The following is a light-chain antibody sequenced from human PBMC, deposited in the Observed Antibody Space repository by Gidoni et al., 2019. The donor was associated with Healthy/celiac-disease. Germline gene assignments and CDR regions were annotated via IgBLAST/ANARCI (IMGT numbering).Light chain of an antibody. J-gene: IGKJ1*01. V-gene: IGKV3-20*01. Sequence: IVLTQSPGTLSLSPGERATLSCRASQSVSSSYLAWYQQKPGQAPRLLIYGASSRATGIPDRFSGSGSGTDFTLTISRLEPEDFAVYFCQQYGSSPTFGQGTQVEIK. CDR3: QQYGSSPT. CDR2: GAS. CDR1: QSVSSSY.